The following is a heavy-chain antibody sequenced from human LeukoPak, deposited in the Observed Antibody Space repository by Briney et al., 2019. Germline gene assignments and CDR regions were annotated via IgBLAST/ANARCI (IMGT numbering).Heavy chain of an antibody. CDR1: GYSFTSYW. CDR3: ARRYYYDSSGSTPLFDY. J-gene: IGHJ4*02. D-gene: IGHD3-22*01. Sequence: GESLKISCKGSGYSFTSYWIGWVRQMPGKGLEWMGIIYPGDSDTRYSPSFQGQVTISADKSISTAYLQWSSLRASDTAVYYCARRYYYDSSGSTPLFDYWGQGTLVTVSS. CDR2: IYPGDSDT. V-gene: IGHV5-51*01.